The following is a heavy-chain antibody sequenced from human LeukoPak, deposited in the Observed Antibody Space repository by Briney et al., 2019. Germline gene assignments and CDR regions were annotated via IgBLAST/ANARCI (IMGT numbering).Heavy chain of an antibody. D-gene: IGHD3-3*01. J-gene: IGHJ4*02. CDR3: ASGDFWSGYYHFDY. V-gene: IGHV1-69*13. CDR1: GGTFSSYA. Sequence: ASVKVYCKASGGTFSSYAISWVRQAPGQGLEWMGGIIPIFGTANYAQKFQGRVTITADESTSTAYMELSSLRSEDTAVYYCASGDFWSGYYHFDYWGQGTLVTVSS. CDR2: IIPIFGTA.